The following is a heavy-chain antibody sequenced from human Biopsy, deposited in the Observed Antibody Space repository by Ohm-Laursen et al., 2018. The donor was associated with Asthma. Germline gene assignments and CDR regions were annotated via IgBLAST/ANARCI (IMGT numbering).Heavy chain of an antibody. D-gene: IGHD2-15*01. V-gene: IGHV4-59*01. CDR3: AGFCSGGNCPDH. CDR2: IHYSGST. Sequence: SETLSLTWFVSGVSIRSYYWTWIRQPPGKGLEWIGNIHYSGSTYSNPSLKSRVTISVDTSKKQISLRLSSVIAADTAVYYCAGFCSGGNCPDHWGQGTLVTVSS. J-gene: IGHJ4*02. CDR1: GVSIRSYY.